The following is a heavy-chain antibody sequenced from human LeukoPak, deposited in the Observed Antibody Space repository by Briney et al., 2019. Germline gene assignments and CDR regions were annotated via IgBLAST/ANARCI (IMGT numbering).Heavy chain of an antibody. V-gene: IGHV3-7*01. Sequence: GGSLRLSCAVSGFTFSSYWMSWVRQAPGKGLEWVANIKQDGSENRYVDSVKGRFTISRDNAKNSLYLQMNSLRAEDTAVYYCARKYYYDSGPLSRFDAFDIWGQGTMVTVSS. CDR2: IKQDGSEN. CDR3: ARKYYYDSGPLSRFDAFDI. CDR1: GFTFSSYW. J-gene: IGHJ3*02. D-gene: IGHD3-22*01.